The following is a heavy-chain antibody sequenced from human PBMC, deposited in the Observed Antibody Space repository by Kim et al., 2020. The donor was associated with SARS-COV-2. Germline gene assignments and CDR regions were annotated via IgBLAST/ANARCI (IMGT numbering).Heavy chain of an antibody. CDR1: GFTFDDYA. D-gene: IGHD6-13*01. CDR3: AKDAGYSSSWYGILYYGMDV. J-gene: IGHJ6*02. Sequence: GGSLRLSCAVSGFTFDDYAMHWVRQAPGKGLEWVSGISWNSGSIGYADSVKGRFTISRDNAKNSLYLQMNSLRAEDTALYYCAKDAGYSSSWYGILYYGMDVWGQGTTVPVSS. CDR2: ISWNSGSI. V-gene: IGHV3-9*01.